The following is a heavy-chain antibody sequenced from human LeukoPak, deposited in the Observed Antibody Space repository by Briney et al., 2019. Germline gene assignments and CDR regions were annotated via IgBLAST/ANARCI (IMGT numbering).Heavy chain of an antibody. CDR2: ISYDGSNK. J-gene: IGHJ4*02. CDR3: ARGGYSSSWYFDY. Sequence: GGSLRLSCAASGFTFSSYAMHWVRQAPGKGLGWVAVISYDGSNKYYADSVKGRFTISRDNSKNTLYLQMNSLRAEDTAVYYCARGGYSSSWYFDYWGQGTLVTVSS. CDR1: GFTFSSYA. V-gene: IGHV3-30-3*01. D-gene: IGHD6-13*01.